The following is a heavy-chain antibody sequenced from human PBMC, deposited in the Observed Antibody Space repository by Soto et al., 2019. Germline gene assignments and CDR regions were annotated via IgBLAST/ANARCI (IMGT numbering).Heavy chain of an antibody. V-gene: IGHV4-4*07. Sequence: QVQVQESGPGLVKPSETLSLTCTVSGGSINNYYCSWIRQAAGKGLEWIGRIYSSGTTNYNPSLKSRVTMSVDMSKSQFSLTLRSVTAADTAVYYCVRDIGGSGWFAPWDQGTLVAVSS. D-gene: IGHD2-15*01. J-gene: IGHJ5*02. CDR2: IYSSGTT. CDR3: VRDIGGSGWFAP. CDR1: GGSINNYY.